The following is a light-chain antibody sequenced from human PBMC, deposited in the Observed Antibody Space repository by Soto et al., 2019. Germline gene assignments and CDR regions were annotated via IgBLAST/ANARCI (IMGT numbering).Light chain of an antibody. J-gene: IGLJ2*01. V-gene: IGLV2-14*03. Sequence: QSALTQPASVSGSPGQSITISCTGTSSDIGAYNFVSWYQQHPGKAPKLMLYDVNNRPSGVSNRFSGSKSGNTASLTISGLHAEDEADYYCTSWTTSTTMIFGGGTKVTVL. CDR3: TSWTTSTTMI. CDR1: SSDIGAYNF. CDR2: DVN.